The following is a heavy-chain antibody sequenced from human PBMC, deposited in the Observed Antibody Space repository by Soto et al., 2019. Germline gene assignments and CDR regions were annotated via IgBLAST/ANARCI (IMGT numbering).Heavy chain of an antibody. Sequence: GGSLRLSCAASGFTFSSYSFNWVRQAPGEGLEWVSSISSSSNYIYYADLVKGRFTISRDNAKNSLYLQMNSLRAEDTAVYYCARGKYYYGSGSRRDYYGMDVWGQGTTVTVSS. V-gene: IGHV3-21*01. CDR1: GFTFSSYS. J-gene: IGHJ6*02. CDR3: ARGKYYYGSGSRRDYYGMDV. D-gene: IGHD3-10*01. CDR2: ISSSSNYI.